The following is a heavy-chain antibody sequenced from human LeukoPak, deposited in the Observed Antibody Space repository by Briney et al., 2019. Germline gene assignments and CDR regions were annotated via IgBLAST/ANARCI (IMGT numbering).Heavy chain of an antibody. Sequence: PSETLSLTCTVSGGSISSYYWSWIRQPPGKGLEWIGYIYYSGSTNYNPSLKSRVTISVDTSKNQFSLKLSSVTAADTAVYYCARDQWNVETPGFDIWGQGTMVTVSS. CDR3: ARDQWNVETPGFDI. D-gene: IGHD1-1*01. J-gene: IGHJ3*02. V-gene: IGHV4-59*01. CDR1: GGSISSYY. CDR2: IYYSGST.